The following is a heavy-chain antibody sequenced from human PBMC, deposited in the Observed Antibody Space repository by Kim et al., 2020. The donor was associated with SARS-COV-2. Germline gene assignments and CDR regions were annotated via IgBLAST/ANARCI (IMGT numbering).Heavy chain of an antibody. CDR2: INHSGST. CDR1: GGSFSGYY. Sequence: SETLSLTCAVYGGSFSGYYWSWIRQPPGKGLEWIGEINHSGSTNYNPSLKSRVTISVDTSKNQFSLKLSSVTAADTAVYYCARYRAASSSWSGHYYGMDVWGQGTTVTVSS. J-gene: IGHJ6*02. V-gene: IGHV4-34*01. CDR3: ARYRAASSSWSGHYYGMDV. D-gene: IGHD6-13*01.